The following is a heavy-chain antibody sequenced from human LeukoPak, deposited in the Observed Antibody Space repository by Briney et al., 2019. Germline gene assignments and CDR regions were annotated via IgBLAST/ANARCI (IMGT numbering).Heavy chain of an antibody. V-gene: IGHV1-8*03. D-gene: IGHD6-13*01. CDR2: MNPNSGKT. CDR1: RYTFTSYD. Sequence: GASVKVSCKASRYTFTSYDINWVRQATGQGLEWMAWMNPNSGKTDYAQRFQGRVSITRNTSTSTAYMELSSLTSEDTAVYYCARALRGYSTSKYYYMDVWGTGTTVTVSS. CDR3: ARALRGYSTSKYYYMDV. J-gene: IGHJ6*03.